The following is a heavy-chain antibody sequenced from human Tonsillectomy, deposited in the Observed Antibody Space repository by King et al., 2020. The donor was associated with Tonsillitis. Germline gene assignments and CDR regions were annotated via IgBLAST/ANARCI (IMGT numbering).Heavy chain of an antibody. CDR1: GFTFSSYA. CDR2: ISGSGGST. V-gene: IGHV3-23*04. D-gene: IGHD3-3*01. J-gene: IGHJ3*02. Sequence: VQLVESGGGLVQPGGSLRLSCAASGFTFSSYAMSWVRQVPGKGLEWVSAISGSGGSTYYADSVKGRFTISRDNSKNTLYLQMNSLRAEDTAVYYCAKDIIGGTIFGVVISPYDAFDIWGQGTMVTVSS. CDR3: AKDIIGGTIFGVVISPYDAFDI.